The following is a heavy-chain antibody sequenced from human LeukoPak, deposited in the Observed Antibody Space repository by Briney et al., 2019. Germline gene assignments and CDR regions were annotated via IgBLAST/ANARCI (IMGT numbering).Heavy chain of an antibody. CDR3: ARDYYGSEDY. Sequence: PGGSLRLSCAASGFTFSSYWMNWARQAPGKGLEWVAVIWYDGSNKYYADSVKGRFTISRDNSKNTLYLQMNSLRAEDTAVYYCARDYYGSEDYWGQGTLVTVSS. CDR1: GFTFSSYW. CDR2: IWYDGSNK. J-gene: IGHJ4*02. V-gene: IGHV3-33*08. D-gene: IGHD3-10*01.